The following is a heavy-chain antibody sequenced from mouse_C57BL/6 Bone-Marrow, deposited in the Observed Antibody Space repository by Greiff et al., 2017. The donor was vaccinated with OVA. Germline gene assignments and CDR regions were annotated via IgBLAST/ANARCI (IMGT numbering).Heavy chain of an antibody. Sequence: VQLVESGAELVRPGASVTLSCKASGYTFTDYEMHWVKQTPVHGLEWIGAIDPETGGTAYNQKFKGKDILTADKSSSTAYMELRSLTSEDSAVYYCTRGYSNYYAMDYWGQGTSVTVSS. CDR3: TRGYSNYYAMDY. J-gene: IGHJ4*01. CDR2: IDPETGGT. D-gene: IGHD2-5*01. CDR1: GYTFTDYE. V-gene: IGHV1-15*01.